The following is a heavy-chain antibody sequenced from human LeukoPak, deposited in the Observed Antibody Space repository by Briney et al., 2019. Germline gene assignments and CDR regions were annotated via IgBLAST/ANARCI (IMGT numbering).Heavy chain of an antibody. V-gene: IGHV4-59*01. D-gene: IGHD4-17*01. CDR2: IYYSGST. J-gene: IGHJ5*02. CDR1: GGSISSYY. CDR3: ARGVSTTVTTKFDP. Sequence: SETLSLTCTVSGGSISSYYWSWLRQPPGKGLEWIGYIYYSGSTNYNPSLKSRVTISVDTSKNQFSLKLSSVTAADTAGYYCARGVSTTVTTKFDPWGQGTLVTVSS.